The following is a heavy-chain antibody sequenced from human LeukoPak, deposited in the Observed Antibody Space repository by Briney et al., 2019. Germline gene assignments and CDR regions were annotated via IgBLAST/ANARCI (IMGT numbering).Heavy chain of an antibody. CDR1: GFTFSDYY. CDR2: ISSSGSTI. D-gene: IGHD3-22*01. CDR3: ARDRPSRATMIVPPDY. V-gene: IGHV3-11*01. J-gene: IGHJ4*02. Sequence: GGSLRLSCAASGFTFSDYYMSWIRQAPGKGLEWVSYISSSGSTIYYADSVKGRFTISRDNAKNSLYLQMNSLRAEDTAVYYCARDRPSRATMIVPPDYWGQGTLVTVSS.